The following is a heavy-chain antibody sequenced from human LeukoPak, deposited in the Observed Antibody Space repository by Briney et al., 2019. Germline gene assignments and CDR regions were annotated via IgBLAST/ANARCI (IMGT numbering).Heavy chain of an antibody. V-gene: IGHV3-33*01. CDR3: ARDECSGGSCYSSGFDAFDI. D-gene: IGHD2-15*01. J-gene: IGHJ3*02. CDR2: VRYDGSTK. Sequence: GGSLRLSCAASGFTFSSYGMYWVRQAPGKGLEWVAVVRYDGSTKYYAGSVKGRFTISRGSSKNTLYLEMNSLRAEDTAVYYCARDECSGGSCYSSGFDAFDIWGQGTMVTVSS. CDR1: GFTFSSYG.